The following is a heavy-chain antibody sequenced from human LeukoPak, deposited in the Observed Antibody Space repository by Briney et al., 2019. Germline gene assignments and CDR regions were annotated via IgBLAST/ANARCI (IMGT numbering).Heavy chain of an antibody. V-gene: IGHV3-11*03. CDR3: AKRETFDYFNY. J-gene: IGHJ4*02. Sequence: PGGSLRLSCAASGFAFSDYYMTWIRQAPGKGLEWVSYISSGSSYTNYGDAVKGRFTISRDNSKNTLYLQMNSLRAEDTAVYYCAKRETFDYFNYWGRGTLVTVSS. CDR1: GFAFSDYY. CDR2: ISSGSSYT. D-gene: IGHD2/OR15-2a*01.